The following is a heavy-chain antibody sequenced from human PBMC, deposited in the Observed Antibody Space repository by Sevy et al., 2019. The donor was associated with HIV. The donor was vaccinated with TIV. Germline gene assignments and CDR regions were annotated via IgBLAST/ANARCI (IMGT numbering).Heavy chain of an antibody. J-gene: IGHJ4*02. CDR3: ARDKVSGYSYGFDY. CDR2: INSDGSST. D-gene: IGHD5-18*01. CDR1: GFTFSSYW. V-gene: IGHV3-74*01. Sequence: GGSLRLSCAASGFTFSSYWMHWVRQAPGEGLVWVSHINSDGSSTIYADSVKGRFTISRDNAKNTLYLQMNSLRADDTAVYYCARDKVSGYSYGFDYWGQGTLVTVSS.